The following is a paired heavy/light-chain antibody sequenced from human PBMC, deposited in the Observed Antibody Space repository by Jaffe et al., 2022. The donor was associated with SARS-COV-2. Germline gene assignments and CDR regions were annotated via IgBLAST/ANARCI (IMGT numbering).Heavy chain of an antibody. J-gene: IGHJ6*03. Sequence: QLQLQESGPGLVKPWETLSLTCSVSGGSISSRSYWGWFRQPPGKGLEWIGTVHNSGSPNYSPSLKSRVTISVDTSKNHFSLKMSSLTAADTAVYYCARHVCYGSCFSWDFYYYMDVWGKGTTVTVS. V-gene: IGHV4-39*01. D-gene: IGHD2-15*01. CDR1: GGSISSRSY. CDR3: ARHVCYGSCFSWDFYYYMDV. CDR2: VHNSGSP.
Light chain of an antibody. CDR1: QSILYASNNKNY. Sequence: DIVMTQSPDSLAVSLGERATINCKSSQSILYASNNKNYLSWYQQKPGQPPTLLISWASTRESGVPARFSGGGSETDFTLTISNLQAEDVAVYYCQQYYNSRLTFGGGTKVEIK. J-gene: IGKJ4*01. CDR3: QQYYNSRLT. CDR2: WAS. V-gene: IGKV4-1*01.